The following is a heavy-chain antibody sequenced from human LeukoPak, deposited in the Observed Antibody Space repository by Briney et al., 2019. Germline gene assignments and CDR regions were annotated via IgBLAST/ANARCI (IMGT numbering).Heavy chain of an antibody. CDR1: GFTFSSYS. CDR2: ISSSTSYI. D-gene: IGHD2-21*02. Sequence: GGSLRLSCAASGFTFSSYSMNWVRQAPGKGLEWVSSISSSTSYIYYADSVKGRFTISRDNAKNSLYLQMNSLRAEDTAVYYCARYPYCGGDCYPPSTFDYWGQGTLVTVSS. CDR3: ARYPYCGGDCYPPSTFDY. V-gene: IGHV3-21*01. J-gene: IGHJ4*02.